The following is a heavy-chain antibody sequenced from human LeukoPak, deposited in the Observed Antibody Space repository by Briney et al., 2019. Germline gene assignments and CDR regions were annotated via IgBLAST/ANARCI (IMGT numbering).Heavy chain of an antibody. J-gene: IGHJ4*02. CDR1: GFSFSSHA. CDR2: ISFDANNK. CDR3: AKDPLGPASSSWP. D-gene: IGHD6-13*01. Sequence: GGSLRLSCVASGFSFSSHAMHWVSLAPGKGLEWVAVISFDANNKYYADSVKGRFTISRDNSKNTLYLQMNSLRAEDTAVYYCAKDPLGPASSSWPWGQGTLVTVSS. V-gene: IGHV3-30-3*01.